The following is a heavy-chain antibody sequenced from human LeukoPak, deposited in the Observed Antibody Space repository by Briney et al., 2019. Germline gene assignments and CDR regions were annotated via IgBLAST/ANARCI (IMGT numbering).Heavy chain of an antibody. CDR1: GFTFSSYA. Sequence: SCAASGFTFSSYAISWVRQAPGQGLEWMGGIIPIFGTANYAQKFQGRVTITTDESTSTAYMELSSLRSEDTAVYYCARVRGVTGTTGAFDIWGQGTMVTVSS. V-gene: IGHV1-69*05. J-gene: IGHJ3*02. CDR2: IIPIFGTA. CDR3: ARVRGVTGTTGAFDI. D-gene: IGHD1-7*01.